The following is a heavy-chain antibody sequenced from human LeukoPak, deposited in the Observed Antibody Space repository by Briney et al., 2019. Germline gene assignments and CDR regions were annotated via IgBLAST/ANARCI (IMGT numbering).Heavy chain of an antibody. CDR1: GYTFTGYY. CDR3: ARVASPEYQLLSFDY. J-gene: IGHJ4*02. D-gene: IGHD2-2*01. V-gene: IGHV1-2*02. CDR2: INPNSGGT. Sequence: ASVKVSCKASGYTFTGYYMHWVRQAPEQGLEWMGWINPNSGGTNYAQKFQGRVTMTRDTSISTAYMELSRLRSDDTSVYYCARVASPEYQLLSFDYWGQGTLVTVSS.